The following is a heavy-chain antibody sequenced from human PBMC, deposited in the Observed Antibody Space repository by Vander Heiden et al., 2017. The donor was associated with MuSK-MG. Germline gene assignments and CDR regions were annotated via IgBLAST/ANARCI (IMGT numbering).Heavy chain of an antibody. Sequence: QVQLQQWGAGLLTPSETLSLTCAIYGGSFSGYFWSWIRQPPGKGLEWIGEINHSGSTNYNPSLKSRVTISVDTSKNQFSLKLISVTAADTAVYYCARGAPPSFGQQLDRYYFDYWGQGTLVTVSS. D-gene: IGHD6-13*01. CDR1: GGSFSGYF. CDR3: ARGAPPSFGQQLDRYYFDY. J-gene: IGHJ4*02. V-gene: IGHV4-34*01. CDR2: INHSGST.